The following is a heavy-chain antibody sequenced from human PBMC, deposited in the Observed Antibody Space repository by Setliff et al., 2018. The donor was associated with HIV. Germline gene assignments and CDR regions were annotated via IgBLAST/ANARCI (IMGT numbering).Heavy chain of an antibody. CDR3: ARTLRAAAMGYFDY. Sequence: PSETLSLTCSVSGGSMTRNYWSWIRQPPGKGLEWIGYIYYSGTTNYNPSLKSRVTISVDTSKNQFSLKLSSVTAADTAVYYCARTLRAAAMGYFDYWGQGTLVTVSS. CDR1: GGSMTRNY. CDR2: IYYSGTT. D-gene: IGHD5-18*01. V-gene: IGHV4-59*01. J-gene: IGHJ4*02.